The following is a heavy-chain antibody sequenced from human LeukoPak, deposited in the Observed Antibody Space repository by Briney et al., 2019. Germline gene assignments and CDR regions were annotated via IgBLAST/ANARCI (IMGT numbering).Heavy chain of an antibody. CDR3: ARMPLAYNPADH. CDR1: GDSIRSGGYF. J-gene: IGHJ4*02. CDR2: INYSGDT. Sequence: PSETLSLTCNDSGDSIRSGGYFWTWIRQHPEKGLEWIGYINYSGDTYSNPSLRSRVTMSVDTSTNYFSLSLSSVTAADTAVYYCARMPLAYNPADHWGQGTLVTVSS. V-gene: IGHV4-31*03. D-gene: IGHD1-1*01.